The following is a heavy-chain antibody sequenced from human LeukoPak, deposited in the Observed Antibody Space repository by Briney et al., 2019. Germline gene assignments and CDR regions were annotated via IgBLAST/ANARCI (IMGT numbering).Heavy chain of an antibody. Sequence: GGSLRLSCAASGFTFSSYAMSWVRQAPGKGLEWVAVISYDGSNKYYADSVKGRFTISRDNSKNTMYLQMNSLRAEDTAVYYCARDRPTWPIDYWGQGTLVTVSS. CDR3: ARDRPTWPIDY. J-gene: IGHJ4*02. D-gene: IGHD5-12*01. CDR2: ISYDGSNK. CDR1: GFTFSSYA. V-gene: IGHV3-30-3*01.